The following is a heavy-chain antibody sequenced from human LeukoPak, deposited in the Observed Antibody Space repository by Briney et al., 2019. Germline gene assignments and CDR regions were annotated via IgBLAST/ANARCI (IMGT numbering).Heavy chain of an antibody. CDR2: INHSGRP. V-gene: IGHV4-34*01. CDR3: ARGIRITMIVVVISNWFDP. J-gene: IGHJ5*02. D-gene: IGHD3-22*01. Sequence: SETLSLTCAVYGGSFSGYYWRWIRQPPGKGLEWIGEINHSGRPNYNPSLKSRVTISVDTSKNQLSLKLSSVTAAYTALYYWARGIRITMIVVVISNWFDPWGQGTLVTVSS. CDR1: GGSFSGYY.